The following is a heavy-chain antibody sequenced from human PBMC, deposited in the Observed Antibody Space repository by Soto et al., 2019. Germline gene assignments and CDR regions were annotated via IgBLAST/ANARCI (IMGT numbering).Heavy chain of an antibody. CDR2: INAGNGHT. D-gene: IGHD1-7*01. V-gene: IGHV1-3*01. Sequence: QVQLVQSGAEVKKPGASVKVSCKASGYTFTSYAMHWVRQAPGQRLEWMGWINAGNGHTKYSQKFQGRVTITRDTSASTAYMELSSLRSEDTAVYYCARRGLAAGTFDYWGQGTLVTVSS. J-gene: IGHJ4*02. CDR3: ARRGLAAGTFDY. CDR1: GYTFTSYA.